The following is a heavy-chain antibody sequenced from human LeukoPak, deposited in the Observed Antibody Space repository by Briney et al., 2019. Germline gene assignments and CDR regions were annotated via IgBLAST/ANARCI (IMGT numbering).Heavy chain of an antibody. D-gene: IGHD3-22*01. V-gene: IGHV7-4-1*02. CDR1: GGTFSSYA. CDR3: ARGLSRDSSGYPRVA. J-gene: IGHJ5*02. Sequence: ASVKVSCKASGGTFSSYAISWVRQAPGQGLEWMGWINTNTGNPTYAQGFTGRFVFSLDTSVSTAYLQISSLKAEDTAVYYCARGLSRDSSGYPRVAWGQGTLVTVSS. CDR2: INTNTGNP.